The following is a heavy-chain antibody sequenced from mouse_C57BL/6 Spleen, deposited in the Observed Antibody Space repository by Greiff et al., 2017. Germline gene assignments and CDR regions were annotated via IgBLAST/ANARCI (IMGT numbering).Heavy chain of an antibody. D-gene: IGHD2-5*01. Sequence: QVQLQQPGAELVKPGASVKVSCKASGYTFTSYWMHWVKQRPGQGLEWIGRIHPSDSDTNYNQKFKGKATFTVDKSSSTAYMQLSSLTSEDSAVYYCAIGDSNLYFDYWGQGTTLTVSS. J-gene: IGHJ2*01. CDR1: GYTFTSYW. V-gene: IGHV1-74*01. CDR3: AIGDSNLYFDY. CDR2: IHPSDSDT.